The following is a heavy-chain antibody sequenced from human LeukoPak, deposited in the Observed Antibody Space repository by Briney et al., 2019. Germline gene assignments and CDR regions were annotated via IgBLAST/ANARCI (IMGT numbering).Heavy chain of an antibody. Sequence: GSSVKVSCKASGGTFSSYAISWVRQAPGQGLEWMGGIIPIFDTANYAQKFQGRVTITADESTRTAYMELSSLRSEDTAVYYCARGMIGRGGESWCFDLWARGTLVTVSS. CDR1: GGTFSSYA. CDR3: ARGMIGRGGESWCFDL. CDR2: IIPIFDTA. D-gene: IGHD3-10*01. J-gene: IGHJ2*01. V-gene: IGHV1-69*01.